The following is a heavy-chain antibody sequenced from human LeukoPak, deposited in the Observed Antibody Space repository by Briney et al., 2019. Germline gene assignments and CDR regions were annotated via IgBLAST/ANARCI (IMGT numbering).Heavy chain of an antibody. D-gene: IGHD3-22*01. J-gene: IGHJ4*02. CDR1: GYTFTGYY. CDR3: ARASSGRLVYYFDY. CDR2: INPNSGGT. Sequence: ASVKVSCKASGYTFTGYYMHWVRQAPGQGLEWMGWINPNSGGTNYAQKFQGRVTMTRDTSISTAYMELSRLRSDDTAVYYCARASSGRLVYYFDYWGQGTLVTVSS. V-gene: IGHV1-2*02.